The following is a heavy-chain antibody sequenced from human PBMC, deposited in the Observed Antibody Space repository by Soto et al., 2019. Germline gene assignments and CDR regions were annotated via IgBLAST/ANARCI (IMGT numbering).Heavy chain of an antibody. V-gene: IGHV3-33*01. D-gene: IGHD3-10*01. CDR1: GFTFSSYG. CDR3: ARVQLTMVRGVNRTGRGMDV. Sequence: QVQLVESGGGVVQPGRSLRLSCAASGFTFSSYGMHWVRQAPGKGLEWVAVIWYDGSNKYYADSVKGRFTISRDNSKNTLYLQMNSLRAEDTAVYYCARVQLTMVRGVNRTGRGMDVWGQGTTVTVSS. J-gene: IGHJ6*02. CDR2: IWYDGSNK.